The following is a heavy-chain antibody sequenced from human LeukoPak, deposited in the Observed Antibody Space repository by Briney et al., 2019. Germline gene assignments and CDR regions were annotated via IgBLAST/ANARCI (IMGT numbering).Heavy chain of an antibody. J-gene: IGHJ4*02. CDR1: GGSFSGYY. D-gene: IGHD6-19*01. CDR3: ALTGYSSGFDYFAY. Sequence: PSETLSLTCAVYGGSFSGYYWSWIRQPPGKGLEWIGEINHSGSTNYNPSLKSRVTISVDTSKNQFSLKLSSVTAADTAVYYCALTGYSSGFDYFAYWGQGTLVTVSS. CDR2: INHSGST. V-gene: IGHV4-34*01.